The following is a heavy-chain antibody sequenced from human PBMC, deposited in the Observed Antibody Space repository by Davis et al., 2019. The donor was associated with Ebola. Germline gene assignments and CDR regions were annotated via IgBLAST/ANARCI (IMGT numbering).Heavy chain of an antibody. Sequence: SVKVSCKASGGTFSGYTNWVRQAPGQGLEWLGRIIPVLGIDSYAQKFKGRVTITADKSTSTAYMELSSLRSEDTAVYYCAREIAGQLLYFDLWGQGTLVTVSS. CDR2: IIPVLGID. CDR3: AREIAGQLLYFDL. CDR1: GGTFSGYT. V-gene: IGHV1-69*04. J-gene: IGHJ4*02. D-gene: IGHD5-24*01.